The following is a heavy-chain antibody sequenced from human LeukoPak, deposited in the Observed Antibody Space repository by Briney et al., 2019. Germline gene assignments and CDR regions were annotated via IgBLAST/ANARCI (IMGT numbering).Heavy chain of an antibody. CDR1: GYTFTGYY. V-gene: IGHV1-2*02. CDR2: TNPNSGGT. Sequence: ASVKVSCKASGYTFTGYYMHWVRQAPGQRLEWMGWTNPNSGGTNYAQKFQGRVTMTRDTSISTAYMELSRLRSDDTAVYYCARGDGGYYDSSGYYYGDYFYYWGQGTLVTVSS. CDR3: ARGDGGYYDSSGYYYGDYFYY. J-gene: IGHJ4*02. D-gene: IGHD3-22*01.